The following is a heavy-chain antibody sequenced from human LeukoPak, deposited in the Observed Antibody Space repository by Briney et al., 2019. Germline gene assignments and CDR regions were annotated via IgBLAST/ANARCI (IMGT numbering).Heavy chain of an antibody. D-gene: IGHD2-15*01. V-gene: IGHV5-51*01. CDR1: GYSFTSYW. Sequence: GESLKISCKGSGYSFTSYWIGWVRQMPGKRLEWMGIIYPGDSDTRYSPSFQGQVTISADKSISTAYLQWSSLKASDTATYYCARPRCSGGSCFSGMDVWGQGTTVTVSS. CDR2: IYPGDSDT. CDR3: ARPRCSGGSCFSGMDV. J-gene: IGHJ6*02.